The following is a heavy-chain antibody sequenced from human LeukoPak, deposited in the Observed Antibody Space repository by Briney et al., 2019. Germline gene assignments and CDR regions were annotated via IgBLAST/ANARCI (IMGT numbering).Heavy chain of an antibody. CDR3: GGDGSDYYGSGSYSY. CDR2: ISAYNGNT. J-gene: IGHJ4*02. Sequence: ASVKVSCKASGYTFTSYGISWVRQAPGQGLEWMGWISAYNGNTNYAQKLQGRVTMTTDTSTSTAYMELRSLRSDDTAVYYCGGDGSDYYGSGSYSYWGQGTLVTVSS. CDR1: GYTFTSYG. V-gene: IGHV1-18*01. D-gene: IGHD3-10*01.